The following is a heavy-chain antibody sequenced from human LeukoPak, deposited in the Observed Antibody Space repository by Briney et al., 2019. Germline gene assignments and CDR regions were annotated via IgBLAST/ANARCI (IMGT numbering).Heavy chain of an antibody. CDR3: ARTGYSSSWYHYYYGMDV. J-gene: IGHJ6*04. CDR2: INHSGST. CDR1: GGSFSGYY. D-gene: IGHD6-13*01. Sequence: PSETPSLTCAVYGGSFSGYYWSWIRQPPGKGLEWIGEINHSGSTNYNPSLKSRVTISVDTSKNQFSLKLSSVTAADTAVYYCARTGYSSSWYHYYYGMDVWGKGTTVTVSS. V-gene: IGHV4-34*01.